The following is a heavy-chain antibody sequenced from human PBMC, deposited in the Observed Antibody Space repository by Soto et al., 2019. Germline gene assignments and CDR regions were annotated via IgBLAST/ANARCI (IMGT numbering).Heavy chain of an antibody. V-gene: IGHV2-5*02. Sequence: QITLKESGPTLVKPTQTLTLTCTFSGFSVSTYGVGVGWIRQPPGKALEWLALIYWDDDRRYSPSLKSRLTITKDTSKNQVVLTLTNMEPVDTATYYCAQAYLDTSMATTWFDPWGQGTLVTVSS. CDR2: IYWDDDR. D-gene: IGHD5-18*01. J-gene: IGHJ5*02. CDR1: GFSVSTYGVG. CDR3: AQAYLDTSMATTWFDP.